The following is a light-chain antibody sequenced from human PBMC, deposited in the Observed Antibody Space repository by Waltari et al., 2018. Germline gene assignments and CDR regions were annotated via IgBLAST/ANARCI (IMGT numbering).Light chain of an antibody. CDR3: QTGGHGTWV. J-gene: IGLJ3*02. V-gene: IGLV4-69*01. CDR2: VNSDGSH. Sequence: QLVLTQSPSASASLGASVKLTCTLSSGHSTNIIAWLQQQPEKGPRYLMNVNSDGSHNKGVGIPDLFSGSSSGAGRYLTIASLQSEDEADYYCQTGGHGTWVFGGGTRLTVL. CDR1: SGHSTNI.